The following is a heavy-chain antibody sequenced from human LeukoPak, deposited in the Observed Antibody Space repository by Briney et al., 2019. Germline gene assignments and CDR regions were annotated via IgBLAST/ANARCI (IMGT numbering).Heavy chain of an antibody. V-gene: IGHV5-10-1*01. CDR2: IDPSDSYT. CDR1: GYSFTSYW. Sequence: PGESLRISCKGSGYSFTSYWISWVRQMPGKGLEWMGRIDPSDSYTNYSPSFQGHVTISADKSISTAYLQWSSLKASDTAMYYCARPDYYDSSGYYVDYWGQGTLVTVSS. D-gene: IGHD3-22*01. CDR3: ARPDYYDSSGYYVDY. J-gene: IGHJ4*02.